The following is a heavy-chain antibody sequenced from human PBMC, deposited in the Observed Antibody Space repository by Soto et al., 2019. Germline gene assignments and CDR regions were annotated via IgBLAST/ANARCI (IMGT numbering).Heavy chain of an antibody. Sequence: QVQLVQSGAEVKKPGASVKVSCKASGYTFTSYGISWVRQAPGQGLEWIGWISAYNGNTNYAQKLQGRVTMTTDTSTSKAYKDLRSRRSDDTAVYYCARYCSSTCCYGGGLGYWGQGTLVTVSS. CDR2: ISAYNGNT. D-gene: IGHD2-2*01. V-gene: IGHV1-18*01. CDR3: ARYCSSTCCYGGGLGY. CDR1: GYTFTSYG. J-gene: IGHJ4*02.